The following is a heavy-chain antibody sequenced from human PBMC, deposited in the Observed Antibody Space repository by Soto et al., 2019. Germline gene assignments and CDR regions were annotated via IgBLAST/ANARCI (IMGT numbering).Heavy chain of an antibody. CDR1: GFTFSSYS. CDR2: ISSSSSTI. Sequence: GGSLRLSCAASGFTFSSYSMNWVRQAPGKGLEWVSYISSSSSTIYYADSVKGRFTISRDNAKNSLYLQMNSLRDEDTAVYYCARDLGNYDYVWGTDYWGQGTLVTVSS. V-gene: IGHV3-48*02. CDR3: ARDLGNYDYVWGTDY. J-gene: IGHJ4*02. D-gene: IGHD3-16*01.